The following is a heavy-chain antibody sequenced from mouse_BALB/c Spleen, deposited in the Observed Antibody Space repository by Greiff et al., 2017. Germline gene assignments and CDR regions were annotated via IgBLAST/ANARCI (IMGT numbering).Heavy chain of an antibody. V-gene: IGHV1-14*01. CDR1: GYTFTSYV. CDR2: INPYNDGT. CDR3: ARWGTTVVADY. D-gene: IGHD1-1*01. Sequence: VQLQQSGPELVKPGASVKMSCTASGYTFTSYVMHWVKQKPGQGLEWIGYINPYNDGTKYNEKFKGKATLTSDKSSSTAYMELSSLTSEDSAVYYCARWGTTVVADYWGQGTTLTVSS. J-gene: IGHJ2*01.